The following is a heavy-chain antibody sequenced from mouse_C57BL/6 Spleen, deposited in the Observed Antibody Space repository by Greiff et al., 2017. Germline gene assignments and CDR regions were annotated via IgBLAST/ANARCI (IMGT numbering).Heavy chain of an antibody. J-gene: IGHJ4*01. CDR3: AKALSYYYAMDY. V-gene: IGHV5-17*01. CDR2: ISSGSSTI. CDR1: GFTFSDYG. Sequence: EVMLVESGGGLVKPGGSLKLSCAASGFTFSDYGMHWVRQAPEKGLEWVAYISSGSSTIYYADTVKGRFTISRDNAKNTLCLQMTSLRSEDTAMYYCAKALSYYYAMDYWGQGTSVTVSS.